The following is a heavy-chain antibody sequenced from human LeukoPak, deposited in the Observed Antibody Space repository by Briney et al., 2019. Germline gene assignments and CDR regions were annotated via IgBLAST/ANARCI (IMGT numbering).Heavy chain of an antibody. V-gene: IGHV4-39*01. D-gene: IGHD3-10*01. CDR2: IYYSGST. Sequence: PSETLSLTCTVSGGSISSSSYFWGWIRQPPGKGLGWIGSIYYSGSTHYNPSLKSRVTISLDTSKNQVSLKLSSVTAADTAVYYCAGGDLHGVLLWFGELLDYWGQGTLVTVSS. CDR1: GGSISSSSYF. J-gene: IGHJ4*02. CDR3: AGGDLHGVLLWFGELLDY.